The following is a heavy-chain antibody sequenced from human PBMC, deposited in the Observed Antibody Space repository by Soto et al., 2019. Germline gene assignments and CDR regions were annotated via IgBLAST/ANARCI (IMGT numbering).Heavy chain of an antibody. J-gene: IGHJ5*02. CDR3: ARDTNSLDP. V-gene: IGHV4-38-2*02. CDR2: IFHTGDT. CDR1: NYSINSGFF. Sequence: PSETLSLTCSVSNYSINSGFFWGWIRQPPGKGLEWIGSIFHTGDTYYNPSLKSRITMSVDTSRNQFSLKLTSLTAADTAVYDCARDTNSLDPWGQGTLVTVSS. D-gene: IGHD3-16*01.